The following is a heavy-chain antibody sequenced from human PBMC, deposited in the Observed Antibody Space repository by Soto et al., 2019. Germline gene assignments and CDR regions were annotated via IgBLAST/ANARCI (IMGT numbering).Heavy chain of an antibody. D-gene: IGHD2-2*01. CDR1: GGTFSSFL. V-gene: IGHV1-69*13. J-gene: IGHJ6*02. Sequence: SVKVSCKASGGTFSSFLMGWVRQAPGQGLEWMGGIIPVFGRATYAQKFQGRVSITADDSTSTVYMELSGLKSEDTAVYYCILDCTSMSCYGYLGVDVWGQGTTVTVSS. CDR3: ILDCTSMSCYGYLGVDV. CDR2: IIPVFGRA.